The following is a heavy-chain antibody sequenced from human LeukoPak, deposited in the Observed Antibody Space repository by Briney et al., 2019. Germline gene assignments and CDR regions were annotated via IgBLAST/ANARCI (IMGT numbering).Heavy chain of an antibody. J-gene: IGHJ4*02. CDR3: AKAPVTTCRGAFCYPFDY. D-gene: IGHD2-15*01. CDR2: IKQDGSEK. Sequence: GGSLRLSCAASGFTLSSYWMTWVRQAPGKGLEWVANIKQDGSEKYYVDSVKGRFTISRDSSKNTLFLQMNRLRPEDAAVYYCAKAPVTTCRGAFCYPFDYWGLGTLVTVSS. CDR1: GFTLSSYW. V-gene: IGHV3-7*03.